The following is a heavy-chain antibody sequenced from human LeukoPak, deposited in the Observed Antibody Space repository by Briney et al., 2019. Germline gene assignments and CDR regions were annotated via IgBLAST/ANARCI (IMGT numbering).Heavy chain of an antibody. J-gene: IGHJ6*02. Sequence: GGSLRLSCAASGFTFSSYAMHWVRQTPGKGLEWMAVISYDGTTKYYADSVKGRFTISRDKSKNTLYLQMNSLRAEDTAVYYCARWGCRSTSCYGYYYGTDVWGQGTTVTVSS. CDR2: ISYDGTTK. CDR1: GFTFSSYA. CDR3: ARWGCRSTSCYGYYYGTDV. D-gene: IGHD2-2*01. V-gene: IGHV3-30*04.